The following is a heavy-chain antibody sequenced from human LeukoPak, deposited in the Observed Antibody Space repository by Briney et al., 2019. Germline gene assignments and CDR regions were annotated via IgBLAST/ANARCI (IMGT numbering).Heavy chain of an antibody. CDR1: GGSISSYY. Sequence: SGTLSLTCTVSGGSISSYYWSCIPEPPGKGLEWIGYIYYSASTKYTPSLKSRVTISVDTSKNQFTLKLSSVTAADTAVYYCARAIVVVPAALFDYWGQGTLVTVSS. CDR2: IYYSAST. CDR3: ARAIVVVPAALFDY. V-gene: IGHV4-59*08. D-gene: IGHD2-2*01. J-gene: IGHJ4*02.